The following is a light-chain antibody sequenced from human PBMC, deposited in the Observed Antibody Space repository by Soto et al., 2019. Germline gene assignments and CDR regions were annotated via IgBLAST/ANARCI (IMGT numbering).Light chain of an antibody. V-gene: IGKV3-15*01. CDR2: GAS. J-gene: IGKJ4*01. Sequence: ETVMTQSPATLSVSPGEGATLSCRASQSVSSNLAWYQQRPGQTPRLLVYGASIRATGMSARFSGSGSGTEFTLTISSLQSKDFALYYCQQYNDWPHTFGGGTKVEIK. CDR3: QQYNDWPHT. CDR1: QSVSSN.